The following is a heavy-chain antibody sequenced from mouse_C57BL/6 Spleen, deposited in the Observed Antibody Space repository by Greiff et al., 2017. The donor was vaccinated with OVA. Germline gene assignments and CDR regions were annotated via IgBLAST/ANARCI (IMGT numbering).Heavy chain of an antibody. CDR1: GYTFTDYE. D-gene: IGHD1-1*01. V-gene: IGHV1-15*01. CDR3: TRGDYYGSSPDY. J-gene: IGHJ2*01. Sequence: QVQLKESGAELVRPGASVTLSCKASGYTFTDYEMHWVKQTPVHGLEWIGAIDPETGGTAYNQKFKGKAILTADKSSSTAYMELRSLTSEDSAVYYCTRGDYYGSSPDYWGQGTTLTVSS. CDR2: IDPETGGT.